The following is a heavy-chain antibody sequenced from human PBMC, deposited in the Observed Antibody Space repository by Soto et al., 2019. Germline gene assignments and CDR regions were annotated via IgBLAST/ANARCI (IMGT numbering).Heavy chain of an antibody. V-gene: IGHV3-30-3*01. CDR3: ARDRLRDRGVIGY. CDR2: ISYDGSNK. D-gene: IGHD3-10*01. Sequence: QVQLVESGGGVVQPGRSLRLSCAASGFTFSSYAMHWVRQAPGKGLEWVAVISYDGSNKYYADSVKGRFTISRDNSKNTLYLQMNSLRAEDTAVYYCARDRLRDRGVIGYWGQGTLVTVSS. J-gene: IGHJ4*02. CDR1: GFTFSSYA.